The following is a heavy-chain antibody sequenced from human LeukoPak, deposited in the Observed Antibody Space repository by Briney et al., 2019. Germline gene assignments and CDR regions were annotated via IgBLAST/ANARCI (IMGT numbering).Heavy chain of an antibody. J-gene: IGHJ6*02. D-gene: IGHD3-10*01. CDR2: INPEGSGA. CDR3: ARVYASGSYYRGTDV. V-gene: IGHV3-74*01. Sequence: GGSLRLSCAASGFTFSSYWLHWVRHAPGKGLVWVSRINPEGSGASYADSVKGRFTISRDSAGNTLYLQMNSLRAEDTAVYYCARVYASGSYYRGTDVWGQGTTVTVSS. CDR1: GFTFSSYW.